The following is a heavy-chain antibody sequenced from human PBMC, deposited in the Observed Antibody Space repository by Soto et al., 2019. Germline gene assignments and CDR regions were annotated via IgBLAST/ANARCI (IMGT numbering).Heavy chain of an antibody. CDR3: ASQSIAAAAPDYGMDV. D-gene: IGHD6-13*01. CDR2: TYPGDSDT. Sequence: PRESLKISCKGSGYSFTSYWIGWVRQMPGKGLEWMGITYPGDSDTRYSPSFQGQVTISADKPISTAYLQWSSLKASDTAMYYCASQSIAAAAPDYGMDVWGQGTTVTVSS. V-gene: IGHV5-51*01. CDR1: GYSFTSYW. J-gene: IGHJ6*02.